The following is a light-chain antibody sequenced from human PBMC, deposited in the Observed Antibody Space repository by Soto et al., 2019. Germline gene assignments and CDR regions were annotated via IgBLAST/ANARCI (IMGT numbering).Light chain of an antibody. Sequence: EIVMTQSPATLSVSPGERATLSCRASQSVSSYYLAWYQQKPGQAPRLLIYAASSRATGIPARFSGSGSGTDFTLTISRLEPEDFAVYYCQQYSISPLTFGGGTKVDI. V-gene: IGKV3-20*01. CDR3: QQYSISPLT. CDR1: QSVSSYY. CDR2: AAS. J-gene: IGKJ4*01.